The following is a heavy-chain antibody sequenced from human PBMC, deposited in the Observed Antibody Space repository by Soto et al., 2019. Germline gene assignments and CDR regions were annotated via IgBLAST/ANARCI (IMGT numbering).Heavy chain of an antibody. Sequence: ASVKVSCKASGYTFTSYGISWVRQAPGQGLEWMGWISAYNGNTNYTQKLQGRVTMTTDTSTSTAYMELRSLRSDDTAVYYCARARQGWFGELFTYYYYYGMDVWGQGTTATVSS. V-gene: IGHV1-18*04. J-gene: IGHJ6*02. CDR3: ARARQGWFGELFTYYYYYGMDV. CDR1: GYTFTSYG. CDR2: ISAYNGNT. D-gene: IGHD3-10*01.